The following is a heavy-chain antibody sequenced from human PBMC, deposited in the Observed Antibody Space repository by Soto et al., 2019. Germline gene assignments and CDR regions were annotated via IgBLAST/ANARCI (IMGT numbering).Heavy chain of an antibody. CDR3: AREIMVRGVISKTDAFDI. CDR2: IIPILGIA. D-gene: IGHD3-10*01. Sequence: SVKVSCKASGGTFSSYTISWVRQAPGQGLEWMGRIIPILGIANYAQKFQGRVTITADKSTSTAYMELSSLRSEDTAVYYCAREIMVRGVISKTDAFDIWGQGTMVTVSS. V-gene: IGHV1-69*04. J-gene: IGHJ3*02. CDR1: GGTFSSYT.